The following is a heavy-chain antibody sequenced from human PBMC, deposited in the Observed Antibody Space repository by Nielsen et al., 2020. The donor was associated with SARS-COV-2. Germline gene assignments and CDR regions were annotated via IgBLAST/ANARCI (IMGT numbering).Heavy chain of an antibody. CDR3: ARLSGYCDTSDCFAGDS. Sequence: GGSLRLSCAVSGFTFSGSALHWVRQAPGKGLEWVGRIRSEANDYATAYAASVKGRFTISRDDSRNTTYLQLYRLKTEDTAVYYCARLSGYCDTSDCFAGDSWGRGILVTVPS. D-gene: IGHD2-15*01. V-gene: IGHV3-73*01. CDR1: GFTFSGSA. J-gene: IGHJ5*01. CDR2: IRSEANDYAT.